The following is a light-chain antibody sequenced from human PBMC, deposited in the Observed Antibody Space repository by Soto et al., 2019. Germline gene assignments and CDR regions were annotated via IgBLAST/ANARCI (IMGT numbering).Light chain of an antibody. CDR1: SSNIGAGYD. CDR2: ANS. CDR3: QSYDTSLSGSRV. Sequence: QSVLTQPPSVSGAPGQRVTISCTGSSSNIGAGYDVHWYQQLPGTAPKLLIYANSNRPSGVPDRFSGSKSGTSASLAITGLQAEDEADYHCQSYDTSLSGSRVFGGGTKLTVL. J-gene: IGLJ2*01. V-gene: IGLV1-40*01.